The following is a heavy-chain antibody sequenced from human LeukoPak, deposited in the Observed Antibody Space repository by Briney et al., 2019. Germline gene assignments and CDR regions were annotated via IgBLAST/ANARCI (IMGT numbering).Heavy chain of an antibody. J-gene: IGHJ4*02. CDR1: GYTFTGYF. Sequence: ASVKVSCKASGYTFTGYFLHWVRQAPGQGLEWMGWINPNSGGTNYAQKFQGRVTMTGDTSISTTYMDLSRLSSDDTAVYYCARSQYITMIVARLYQFDDWGQGTLVTVSS. CDR2: INPNSGGT. D-gene: IGHD3-22*01. V-gene: IGHV1-2*02. CDR3: ARSQYITMIVARLYQFDD.